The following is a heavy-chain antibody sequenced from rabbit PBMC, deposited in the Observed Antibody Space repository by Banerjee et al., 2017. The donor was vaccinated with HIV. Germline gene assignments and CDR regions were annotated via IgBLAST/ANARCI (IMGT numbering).Heavy chain of an antibody. D-gene: IGHD6-1*01. CDR1: GFSFSSSDY. CDR3: ARVYYSDGFASYAYADL. CDR2: IYAGSSGST. J-gene: IGHJ4*01. V-gene: IGHV1S40*01. Sequence: QSLEESGGDLVKPGASLTLTCTASGFSFSSSDYMCWVRQAPGKGLEWIACIYAGSSGSTYYASWAKGRFTISKTSSTTVTLQMTSLTAADTATYFCARVYYSDGFASYAYADLWGPGTLVTVS.